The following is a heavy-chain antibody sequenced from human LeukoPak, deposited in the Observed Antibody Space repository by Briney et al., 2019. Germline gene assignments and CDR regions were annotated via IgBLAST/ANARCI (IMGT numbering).Heavy chain of an antibody. CDR2: IYYSGST. V-gene: IGHV4-39*01. J-gene: IGHJ4*02. CDR3: ARTTYYDFWR. CDR1: GGSISSSVYY. Sequence: ASETLSLTCTVSGGSISSSVYYWGWIRQPPGKGLEWIGSIYYSGSTHYNPSLKSRVTVSVDTSKNQFSLKLSSVTAADTAVYYCARTTYYDFWRWGQGTLVTVSS. D-gene: IGHD3-3*01.